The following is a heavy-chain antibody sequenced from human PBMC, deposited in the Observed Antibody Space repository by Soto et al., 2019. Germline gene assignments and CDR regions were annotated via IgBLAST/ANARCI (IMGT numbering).Heavy chain of an antibody. D-gene: IGHD2-2*01. CDR1: GYTFTSYG. Sequence: GASVKVSCKASGYTFTSYGISWVRQAPGQGLEWMGWISAYNGNTNYAQKLQGRVTMTTDTSTSTAYMELRSLRSDDTAVYYCARAEDIVLVPAAQGIYYYYGMDVWGQGTTVTVSS. CDR2: ISAYNGNT. J-gene: IGHJ6*02. CDR3: ARAEDIVLVPAAQGIYYYYGMDV. V-gene: IGHV1-18*01.